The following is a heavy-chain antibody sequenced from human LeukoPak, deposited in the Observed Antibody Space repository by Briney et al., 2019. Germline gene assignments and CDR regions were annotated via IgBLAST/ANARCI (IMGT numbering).Heavy chain of an antibody. D-gene: IGHD1-26*01. CDR1: GVSISSYY. Sequence: SETLSLTCTVSGVSISSYYWSWIRQPPGKGLEWIGYIYYSGSTNYNPSLKSRVTISVDTSKNQFSLKLSSVTAADTAVYYCAEMGSRGSPPRGWGQGTLVTVSS. CDR2: IYYSGST. J-gene: IGHJ4*02. V-gene: IGHV4-59*01. CDR3: AEMGSRGSPPRG.